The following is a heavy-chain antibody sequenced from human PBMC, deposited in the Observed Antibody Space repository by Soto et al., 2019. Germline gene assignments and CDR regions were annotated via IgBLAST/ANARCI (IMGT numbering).Heavy chain of an antibody. CDR2: ISYDGSNK. CDR1: GFTFSSYA. D-gene: IGHD6-13*01. J-gene: IGHJ6*02. V-gene: IGHV3-30-3*01. Sequence: GGSLRLSCAASGFTFSSYAMHWVRQAPGKGLEWVAVISYDGSNKYYADSVKGRFTISRDNSKNTLYLQMNSLRAEDTAVYYCARDYARYSSSWYVYYYYYGMDVWGQGTTVTVSS. CDR3: ARDYARYSSSWYVYYYYYGMDV.